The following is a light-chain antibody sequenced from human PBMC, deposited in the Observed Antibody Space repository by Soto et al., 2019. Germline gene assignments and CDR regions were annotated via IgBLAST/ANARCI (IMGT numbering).Light chain of an antibody. CDR1: QSVSSY. CDR3: QQRSQWPPSLT. CDR2: DAS. J-gene: IGKJ4*02. Sequence: DIVLTQSPATLSSSPGERATISCRASQSVSSYFAWYQQKPGQAPRLLIFDASNRATGIPARFSGSGSGTDLTLTLCSLETEDFAFFYCQQRSQWPPSLTFGGGTKVEIK. V-gene: IGKV3-11*01.